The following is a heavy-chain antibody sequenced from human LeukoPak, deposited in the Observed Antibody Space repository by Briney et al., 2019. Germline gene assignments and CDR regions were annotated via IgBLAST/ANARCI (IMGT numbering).Heavy chain of an antibody. J-gene: IGHJ3*02. CDR2: IIPIFGTA. D-gene: IGHD3-9*01. CDR3: AREWDDNYDILREGAFDI. CDR1: VYAFTTYG. Sequence: SVTVSCKASVYAFTTYGIGWVRQAPGQGLEWMGGIIPIFGTANYAQKFQGRVTITADDSTSTANMELSSLRSEDTAVYYCAREWDDNYDILREGAFDIWGQGTMVTVSS. V-gene: IGHV1-69*13.